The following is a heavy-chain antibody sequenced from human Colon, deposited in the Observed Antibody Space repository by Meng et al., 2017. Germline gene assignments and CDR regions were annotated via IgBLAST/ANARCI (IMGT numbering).Heavy chain of an antibody. Sequence: SVQVSCKASGGFFSSYEISWVRQAPGQGLEWMGRIIPIFGIANYTRKFQGRVTISTDDSTRTVYMELNSLRSEDTAMYYCAKGGGPCSGGTCYSRYWFDPWGQGSLVTVSS. D-gene: IGHD2-15*01. V-gene: IGHV1-69*05. J-gene: IGHJ5*02. CDR2: IIPIFGIA. CDR3: AKGGGPCSGGTCYSRYWFDP. CDR1: GGFFSSYE.